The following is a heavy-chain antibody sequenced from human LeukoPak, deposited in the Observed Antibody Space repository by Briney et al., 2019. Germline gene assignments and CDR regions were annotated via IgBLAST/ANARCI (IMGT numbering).Heavy chain of an antibody. D-gene: IGHD3-10*01. V-gene: IGHV1-18*01. CDR2: ISAYNGNT. CDR1: GYTFTSYG. Sequence: ASAKVSCKASGYTFTSYGISWVRQAPGQGLEWMGWISAYNGNTNYAQKLQGRVTMTTDTSTSTAYMELRSLRSDDTAVYYCAREGYYYGSGSYYIKLFDYWGQGTLVTVSS. CDR3: AREGYYYGSGSYYIKLFDY. J-gene: IGHJ4*02.